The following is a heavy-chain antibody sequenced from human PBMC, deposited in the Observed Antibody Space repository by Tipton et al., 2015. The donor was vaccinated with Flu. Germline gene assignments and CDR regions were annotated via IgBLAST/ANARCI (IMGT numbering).Heavy chain of an antibody. Sequence: SLRLSCATSGFAFSRHGMHWVRQAPGKGLEWVAFIRYDGTHKYYADSVKGRFSISRDNSENTLYLQMNSLRAEDTAVFFCAKSVPRPYHETSGDYYYGMDVWGQGTTVTVSS. CDR3: AKSVPRPYHETSGDYYYGMDV. D-gene: IGHD3-22*01. V-gene: IGHV3-30*02. CDR2: IRYDGTHK. CDR1: GFAFSRHG. J-gene: IGHJ6*02.